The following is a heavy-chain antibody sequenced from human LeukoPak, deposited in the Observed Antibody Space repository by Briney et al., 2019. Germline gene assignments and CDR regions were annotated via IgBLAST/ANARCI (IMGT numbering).Heavy chain of an antibody. CDR2: ISAYNGNT. Sequence: ASVKVSCKASGYTFTSYGISWVRQAPGQGLKWMGWISAYNGNTNYAQKVQGRVTMTTDTSTSTAYMELRSLRSDDTAVYYCARDFREYSRNWFDPWGQGTLVTVS. CDR1: GYTFTSYG. D-gene: IGHD2/OR15-2a*01. J-gene: IGHJ5*02. V-gene: IGHV1-18*01. CDR3: ARDFREYSRNWFDP.